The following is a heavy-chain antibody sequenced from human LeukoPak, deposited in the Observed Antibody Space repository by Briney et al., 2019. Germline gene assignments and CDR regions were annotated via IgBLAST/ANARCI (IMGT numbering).Heavy chain of an antibody. D-gene: IGHD4-17*01. V-gene: IGHV3-20*04. CDR3: ARVGIYGDYNRYFDY. CDR1: GFTFRSYA. J-gene: IGHJ4*02. Sequence: GGSLRLSCAASGFTFRSYAMDWVRQAPGKGLEWVSGINWNGGSTGHADSVKGRFTISRDNAKNSLYLQMNSLRAEDTALYYCARVGIYGDYNRYFDYWGQGTLVTVSS. CDR2: INWNGGST.